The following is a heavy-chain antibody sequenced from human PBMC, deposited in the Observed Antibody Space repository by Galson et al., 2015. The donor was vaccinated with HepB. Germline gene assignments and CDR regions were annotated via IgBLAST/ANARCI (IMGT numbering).Heavy chain of an antibody. J-gene: IGHJ4*02. CDR3: AKEAIIYGDNPWYFDY. V-gene: IGHV3-23*01. Sequence: SLRLSCAASGFTFNNYALSWVRQAPGKGLEWVATITGSRGDTLYADSVKGRFTFSRDNAKDMAILVMKSLTVADLAIYYCAKEAIIYGDNPWYFDYWGQGTLVAVSS. D-gene: IGHD2-21*02. CDR2: ITGSRGDT. CDR1: GFTFNNYA.